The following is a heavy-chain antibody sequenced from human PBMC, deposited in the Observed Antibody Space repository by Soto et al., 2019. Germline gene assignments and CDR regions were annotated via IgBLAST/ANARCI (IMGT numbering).Heavy chain of an antibody. CDR1: GFTFSSYA. D-gene: IGHD1-26*01. CDR2: ISYDGSNK. Sequence: GGSLRLSCAASGFTFSSYAMHWVRQAPGKGLEWVAVISYDGSNKYYADSVKGRFTISRDNSKNTLYLQMNSLRAEDTAVYYCARTRQWELAGAVDYWGQGTLVTVSS. CDR3: ARTRQWELAGAVDY. V-gene: IGHV3-30*04. J-gene: IGHJ4*02.